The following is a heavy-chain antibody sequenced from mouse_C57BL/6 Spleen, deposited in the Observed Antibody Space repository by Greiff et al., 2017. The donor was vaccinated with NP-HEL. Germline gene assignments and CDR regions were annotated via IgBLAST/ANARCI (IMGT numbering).Heavy chain of an antibody. J-gene: IGHJ3*01. CDR1: GYSITSGYY. V-gene: IGHV3-6*01. Sequence: EVQLQESGPGLVKPSQSLSLTCSVTGYSITSGYYWNWIRQFPGNKLEWMGYISYDGSNNYNPSLKNRISITRDTSKNQFFLKLNSVTTEDTATYYCAITGKDGFAYWGQGTLVTVSA. D-gene: IGHD4-1*01. CDR2: ISYDGSN. CDR3: AITGKDGFAY.